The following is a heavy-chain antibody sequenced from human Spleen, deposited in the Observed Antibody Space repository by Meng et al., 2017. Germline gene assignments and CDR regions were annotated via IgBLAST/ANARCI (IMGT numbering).Heavy chain of an antibody. Sequence: QGQLVQSGVEVKKPGASVKVSCEASGYTLSSDGFSWARQAPGQGLEWMGWINAYNGNTDYAQKFQGRVTMTTDTSTSTAYMELRSLRSDDTAVYYCATRGNPYLNCWGQGTLVTVSS. CDR3: ATRGNPYLNC. CDR2: INAYNGNT. CDR1: GYTLSSDG. V-gene: IGHV1-18*01. J-gene: IGHJ4*02.